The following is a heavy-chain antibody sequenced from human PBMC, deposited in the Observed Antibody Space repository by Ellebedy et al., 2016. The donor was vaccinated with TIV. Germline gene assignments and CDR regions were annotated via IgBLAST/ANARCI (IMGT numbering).Heavy chain of an antibody. D-gene: IGHD4-17*01. CDR1: GFTFSSYS. CDR2: ISSSSSTI. V-gene: IGHV3-48*02. Sequence: PGGSLRLSCAASGFTFSSYSMNWVRQAPGKGLEWVSYISSSSSTIYYADSVKGRFTISRDNAKNSLYLQMNSLRDEDTAVYYCAPLSVGTTTVTTDDAFDIWGQGTMVTVSS. J-gene: IGHJ3*02. CDR3: APLSVGTTTVTTDDAFDI.